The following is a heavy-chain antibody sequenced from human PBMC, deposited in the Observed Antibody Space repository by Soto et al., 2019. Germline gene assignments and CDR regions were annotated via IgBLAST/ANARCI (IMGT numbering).Heavy chain of an antibody. CDR3: ARFAVEYSSSWFDY. CDR1: GGSISSYY. CDR2: IYYSGST. V-gene: IGHV4-59*01. J-gene: IGHJ4*02. D-gene: IGHD6-6*01. Sequence: SETLSLTCTVSGGSISSYYWSWIRQPPGKGLEWIGYIYYSGSTNYNPSLKSRVTISVDTAKNQFSLKLSSLTAADTAVYYCARFAVEYSSSWFDYWGQGTLVTVSS.